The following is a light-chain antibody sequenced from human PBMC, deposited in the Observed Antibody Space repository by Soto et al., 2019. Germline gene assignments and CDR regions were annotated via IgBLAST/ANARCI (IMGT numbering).Light chain of an antibody. V-gene: IGKV1-39*01. Sequence: DIQMTQSPSSLSASVGDRVTITCRASQSISSYLNRYQQKPGKAPKLLIYAASILQSGVPSRFSGSGSGTDFTLTISSLQPEDFATYYCQQSYSTPRAYTFGQGTKLEIK. CDR1: QSISSY. J-gene: IGKJ2*01. CDR3: QQSYSTPRAYT. CDR2: AAS.